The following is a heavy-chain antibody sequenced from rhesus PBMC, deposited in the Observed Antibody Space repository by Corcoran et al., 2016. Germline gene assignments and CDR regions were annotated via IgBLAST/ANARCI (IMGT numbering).Heavy chain of an antibody. Sequence: QVQLQESGPGLVKPSETLSLTCAVSGGSISGGYGWSRIRQPPGKGPEWIGHVFGSIGGTYYNPSLKGRVTISRDTARNQFSLKLRSVAAAGTAVYYCARHRIAAAGTFDYWGQGVLVTVSS. CDR2: VFGSIGGT. V-gene: IGHV4S7*01. J-gene: IGHJ4*01. CDR3: ARHRIAAAGTFDY. D-gene: IGHD6-25*01. CDR1: GGSISGGYG.